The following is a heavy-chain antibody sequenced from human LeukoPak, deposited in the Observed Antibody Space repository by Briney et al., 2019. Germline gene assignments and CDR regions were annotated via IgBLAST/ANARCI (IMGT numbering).Heavy chain of an antibody. CDR2: ISGSGGST. D-gene: IGHD3-10*01. Sequence: PGGSLRLSCAASGFTFSSYAMSWVRQAPGKGLEWVSAISGSGGSTYYADSVKGRFTISRDNSKNTLYLQMNSLRAEDTAVYYCALASMVQGVTFDYWRQRTLVTVSS. CDR1: GFTFSSYA. J-gene: IGHJ4*02. CDR3: ALASMVQGVTFDY. V-gene: IGHV3-23*01.